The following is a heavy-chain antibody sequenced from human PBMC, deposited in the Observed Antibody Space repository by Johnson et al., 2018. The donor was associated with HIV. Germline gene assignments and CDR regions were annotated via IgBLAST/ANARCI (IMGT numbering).Heavy chain of an antibody. J-gene: IGHJ3*02. CDR3: ASITTIAAAGRGAFDI. CDR2: IYSGGNT. Sequence: MLLVESGGGLVQPGGSLRLSCAASGITVSSSYMSWVRQAPGKGLEWVSVIYSGGNTYYADSGRGRCTSSRDNSKNTLYLQMNSLRAEDTAVYYCASITTIAAAGRGAFDIWGQGTMVTVSS. CDR1: GITVSSSY. V-gene: IGHV3-66*01. D-gene: IGHD6-13*01.